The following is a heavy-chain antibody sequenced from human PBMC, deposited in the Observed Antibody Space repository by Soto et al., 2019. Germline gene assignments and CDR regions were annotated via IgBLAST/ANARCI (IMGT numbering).Heavy chain of an antibody. CDR3: ASGPSYNNGWSYFDY. CDR1: GFTFSSYA. Sequence: PGGSLRLSCAASGFTFSSYAMHWVRQAPGKGLEWAAVISYDGSNIYYADSVKGRFTISRDNSKNTLYLQMNSLGAEDTAMYYCASGPSYNNGWSYFDYWGQGTLVTVSS. CDR2: ISYDGSNI. J-gene: IGHJ4*02. D-gene: IGHD6-19*01. V-gene: IGHV3-30-3*01.